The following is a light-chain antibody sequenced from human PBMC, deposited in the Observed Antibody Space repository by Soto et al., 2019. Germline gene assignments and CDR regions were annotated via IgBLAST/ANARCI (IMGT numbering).Light chain of an antibody. CDR2: EVS. V-gene: IGLV2-14*01. CDR1: SSDVGSYDF. Sequence: QSVLTQPASVSGSPGQSITMSCTGTSSDVGSYDFVSWYQQHPGKAPKLLIYEVSNRPSGVSARFSGSKSDNTASLTISGLQAADEAYYFCSSYSSSTVRYVFGSGTKVT. CDR3: SSYSSSTVRYV. J-gene: IGLJ1*01.